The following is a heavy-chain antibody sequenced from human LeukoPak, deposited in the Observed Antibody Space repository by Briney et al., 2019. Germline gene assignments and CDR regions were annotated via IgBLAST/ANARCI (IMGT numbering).Heavy chain of an antibody. CDR2: IKSKTDGGTT. CDR3: TIDYGDYEGDYYFDY. J-gene: IGHJ4*02. CDR1: GFTFSDVW. Sequence: GGSLRLSCAASGFTFSDVWMSWVRQAPGRGLEWVGRIKSKTDGGTTDYAAPVKGRFTISRDDSKSTLYLQMNSLKTEDSAVYYCTIDYGDYEGDYYFDYWGQGTLVTVSS. V-gene: IGHV3-15*01. D-gene: IGHD4-17*01.